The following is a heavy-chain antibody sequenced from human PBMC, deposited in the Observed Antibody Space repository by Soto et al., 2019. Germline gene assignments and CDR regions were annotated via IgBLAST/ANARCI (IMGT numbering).Heavy chain of an antibody. CDR1: GFTFSSYW. D-gene: IGHD5-18*01. CDR3: ARDPPPQLWIPYYYYYGMDV. V-gene: IGHV3-7*01. Sequence: PGGSLRLSCAASGFTFSSYWMSWVRQAPGKGLEWVANIKQDGSEKYYVDSVKGRFTISRDNAKNSLYLQMNSLRAEDTAVYYCARDPPPQLWIPYYYYYGMDVWGQGTTVTVSS. J-gene: IGHJ6*02. CDR2: IKQDGSEK.